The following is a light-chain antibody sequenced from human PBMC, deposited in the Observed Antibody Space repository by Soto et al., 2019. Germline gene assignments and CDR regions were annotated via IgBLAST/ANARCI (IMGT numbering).Light chain of an antibody. V-gene: IGKV3-15*01. CDR2: GAS. CDR1: QSVSSN. Sequence: EIVLTQSPSTLSLSPGERATLSCRASQSVSSNLAWYQQKPGQAPRLLIYGASTRATGIPARFSGSGSGTKFTLTISSLQSEDFAVYYCQQYGSSGTFGQGTKVDIK. CDR3: QQYGSSGT. J-gene: IGKJ1*01.